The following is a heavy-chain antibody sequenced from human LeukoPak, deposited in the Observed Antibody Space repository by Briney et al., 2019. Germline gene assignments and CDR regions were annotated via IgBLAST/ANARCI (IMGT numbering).Heavy chain of an antibody. Sequence: SQTLSLTCTVSGGSISSGSYYWSWIRQPAGKGMEWIGRIYTSGSTNYNPSLKSRVTIPVDTSKNQFSLKLSSVTAADTAVYYCARGGGGSGPFWGQGTLVTVSS. J-gene: IGHJ4*02. CDR1: GGSISSGSYY. D-gene: IGHD2-15*01. V-gene: IGHV4-61*02. CDR2: IYTSGST. CDR3: ARGGGGSGPF.